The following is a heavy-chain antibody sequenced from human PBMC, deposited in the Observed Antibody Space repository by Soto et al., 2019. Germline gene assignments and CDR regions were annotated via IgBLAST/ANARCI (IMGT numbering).Heavy chain of an antibody. CDR3: TRGGTTVGGMDV. V-gene: IGHV3-21*01. CDR2: MSSDSYHI. D-gene: IGHD1-1*01. Sequence: EVQLVESGGGLVKPRGSLRLSCAASGFSFSSYSLNWVRQAPGKGLEWVSSMSSDSYHIYYADSVQGRVTISRDNAKNSLYLKLNSLRVEDTAVYYCTRGGTTVGGMDVGGQWTTVTVSS. CDR1: GFSFSSYS. J-gene: IGHJ6*02.